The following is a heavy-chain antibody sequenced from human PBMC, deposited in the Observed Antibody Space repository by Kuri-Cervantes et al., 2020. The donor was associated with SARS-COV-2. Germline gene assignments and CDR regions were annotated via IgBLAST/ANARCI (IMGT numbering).Heavy chain of an antibody. CDR3: AKLAGSNYFYYYGMDV. V-gene: IGHV3-23*01. CDR1: GFTFSSYA. D-gene: IGHD4-11*01. Sequence: GESLKISCAASGFTFSSYAMSWVRQAPGKGLEWVSAISGSGGSTYYAGSVRGRFTISRDNSKNTLYLQMNSLRAGDTAVYYCAKLAGSNYFYYYGMDVWGQGTTVTVSS. J-gene: IGHJ6*02. CDR2: ISGSGGST.